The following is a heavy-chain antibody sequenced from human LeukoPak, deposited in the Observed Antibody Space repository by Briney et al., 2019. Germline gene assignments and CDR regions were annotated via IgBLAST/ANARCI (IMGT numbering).Heavy chain of an antibody. V-gene: IGHV3-7*01. CDR2: IKQDGSEK. J-gene: IGHJ3*02. D-gene: IGHD1-14*01. CDR3: VRVRGIQAGLDI. Sequence: GGPLRLSCAPSGFSFSTYWMSWVPHAPGKGLEWVANIKQDGSEKYYVDSVKGRFTISRDNAKNSLYLQMNSLRAEDTGVYYCVRVRGIQAGLDIWGQGTMVTVSS. CDR1: GFSFSTYW.